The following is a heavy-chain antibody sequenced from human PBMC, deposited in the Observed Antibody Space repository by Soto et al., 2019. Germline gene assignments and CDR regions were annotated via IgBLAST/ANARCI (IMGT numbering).Heavy chain of an antibody. V-gene: IGHV1-69*12. CDR2: IIPIFGTA. CDR1: GGTFSSYA. J-gene: IGHJ4*02. Sequence: QVQLVQSGAEVKKPGSSVKVSCKASGGTFSSYAISWVRQAPGQGLEWMGGIIPIFGTANYAQKFQGRVTITADESTSTAYMELSSLRSEDTAVYYCARHYDYVWGSYRQTYYFDYWGQGTLFTVSS. D-gene: IGHD3-16*02. CDR3: ARHYDYVWGSYRQTYYFDY.